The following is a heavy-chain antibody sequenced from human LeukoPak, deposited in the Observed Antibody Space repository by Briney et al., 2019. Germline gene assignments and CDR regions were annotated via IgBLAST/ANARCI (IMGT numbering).Heavy chain of an antibody. CDR1: GFTFSNYG. CDR2: ISYDGNNK. V-gene: IGHV3-30*18. CDR3: AKEMATTNS. D-gene: IGHD1-26*01. J-gene: IGHJ4*02. Sequence: PGASLRLSCAASGFTFSNYGMHWVRQAPGKGLEWVAVISYDGNNKYYADSVKGRFTISRDNSKNTLYLQMNSLRAEDTAVYYCAKEMATTNSWGQGTLVTVSS.